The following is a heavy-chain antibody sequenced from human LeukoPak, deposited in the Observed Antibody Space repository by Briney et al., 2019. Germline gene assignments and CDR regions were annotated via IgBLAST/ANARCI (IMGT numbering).Heavy chain of an antibody. Sequence: PGGSLRLSCAASGFTFSSYWMSWVRQAPGKGLEWVANIKQDGSEKYYVDSVKGRFTISRDNAKNSLYLQMNSLRAEDTAVYYCARDLIRFLELDAFDIWGQGTMVTVSS. D-gene: IGHD3-3*01. CDR3: ARDLIRFLELDAFDI. CDR1: GFTFSSYW. V-gene: IGHV3-7*01. J-gene: IGHJ3*02. CDR2: IKQDGSEK.